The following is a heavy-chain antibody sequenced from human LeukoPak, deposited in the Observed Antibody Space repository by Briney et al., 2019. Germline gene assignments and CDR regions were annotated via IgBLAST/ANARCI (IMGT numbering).Heavy chain of an antibody. Sequence: GRSLRLSCAASGFIFSTYNMNWVRQAPGKGLEWVSFISGSSSHIFYADSVKGRFTISRDNAKNSLYLQMNSLRAEDTAVYYCAGEVVRGVTMDAFDIWGQGTMVTVSS. CDR1: GFIFSTYN. V-gene: IGHV3-21*01. CDR3: AGEVVRGVTMDAFDI. CDR2: ISGSSSHI. D-gene: IGHD3-10*01. J-gene: IGHJ3*02.